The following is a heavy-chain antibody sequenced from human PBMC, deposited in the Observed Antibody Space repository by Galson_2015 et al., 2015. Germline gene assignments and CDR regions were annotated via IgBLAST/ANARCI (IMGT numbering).Heavy chain of an antibody. J-gene: IGHJ6*03. V-gene: IGHV1-3*01. D-gene: IGHD2-2*01. CDR3: ASSLSPAAMYYYYYYMDV. Sequence: SVKVSCKASGGTFSSYAISWVRQAPGQRLEWMGWINAGNGNTKYSQKFQGRVTITRDTSASTAYMELSSLRSEDTAVYYCASSLSPAAMYYYYYYMDVWGKGTTVTVSS. CDR1: GGTFSSYA. CDR2: INAGNGNT.